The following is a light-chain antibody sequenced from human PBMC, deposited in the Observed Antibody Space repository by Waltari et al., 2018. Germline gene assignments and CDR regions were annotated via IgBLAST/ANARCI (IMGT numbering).Light chain of an antibody. CDR2: KAS. CDR1: QSISSW. V-gene: IGKV1-5*03. Sequence: DIQMTQSPSTLSASVGDRVTITCRASQSISSWLAWYQQKPGKAPNLLIYKASNLESGVPSRFSGRGSGTEFTLTISSLQPDDFAIYYCQQYNGYPTFGQGTKVEIK. CDR3: QQYNGYPT. J-gene: IGKJ1*01.